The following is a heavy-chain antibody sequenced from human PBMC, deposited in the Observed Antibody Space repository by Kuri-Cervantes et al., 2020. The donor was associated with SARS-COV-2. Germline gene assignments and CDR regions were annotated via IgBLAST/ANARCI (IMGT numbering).Heavy chain of an antibody. D-gene: IGHD3-3*01. CDR1: GFIVSSNY. CDR2: ISSSSSTI. V-gene: IGHV3-48*01. Sequence: GESLKISCAASGFIVSSNYMSWVRQAPGKGLEWVSYISSSSSTIYYADSVKGRFTISRDNAKNSLYLQMNSLRAEGTAVYYCARGVGRFLEWSYYYYMDVWGKGTTVTVSS. J-gene: IGHJ6*03. CDR3: ARGVGRFLEWSYYYYMDV.